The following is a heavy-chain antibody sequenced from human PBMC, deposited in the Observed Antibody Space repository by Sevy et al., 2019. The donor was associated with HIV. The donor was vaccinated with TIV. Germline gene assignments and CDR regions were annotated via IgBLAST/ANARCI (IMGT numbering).Heavy chain of an antibody. D-gene: IGHD2-2*01. J-gene: IGHJ6*02. V-gene: IGHV4-39*02. CDR2: IYYNGHT. Sequence: SETLSLTCSVSGGTIVSSGHYWGWIRQTPGKGLEWIGSIYYNGHTYYSPSLKSRLTISIDTSKNQFSLNLRSVTAADTATYFCAREAGCYDYDYGMDVWGRGTTVTVSS. CDR1: GGTIVSSGHY. CDR3: AREAGCYDYDYGMDV.